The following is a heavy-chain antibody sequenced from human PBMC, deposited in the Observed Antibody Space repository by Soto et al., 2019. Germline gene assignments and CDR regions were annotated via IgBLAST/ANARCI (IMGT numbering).Heavy chain of an antibody. Sequence: ASVKVSCKASGYTFTSYAMHWVRQAPGQRLEWMGWINAGNGNTKYSQKFQGRVTITRDTSASTAYMELISLRSEDTAVYYCATHLHYDSSGYYPQMVFDYWGQRTMVTVSS. CDR3: ATHLHYDSSGYYPQMVFDY. V-gene: IGHV1-3*01. J-gene: IGHJ4*02. CDR2: INAGNGNT. CDR1: GYTFTSYA. D-gene: IGHD3-22*01.